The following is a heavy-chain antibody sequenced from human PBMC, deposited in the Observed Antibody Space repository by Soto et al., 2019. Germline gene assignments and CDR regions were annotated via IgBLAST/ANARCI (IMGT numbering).Heavy chain of an antibody. J-gene: IGHJ5*02. V-gene: IGHV1-46*01. D-gene: IGHD2-15*01. Sequence: ASVKVSCKASGYTFTSYYMHWVRQAPGRGLEWMGIINPSGGSTSYAQKFQGRVTMTRDTSTSTVYMELSSLRSEDTAVYYCARGAPGDIVVVVAATHNWFDPWGQGTLVTVSS. CDR1: GYTFTSYY. CDR3: ARGAPGDIVVVVAATHNWFDP. CDR2: INPSGGST.